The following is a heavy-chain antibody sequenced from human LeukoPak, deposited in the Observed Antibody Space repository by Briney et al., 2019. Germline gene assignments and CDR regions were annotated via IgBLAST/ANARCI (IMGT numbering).Heavy chain of an antibody. CDR2: IYTSGTT. V-gene: IGHV4-4*07. CDR1: GGSISSYY. Sequence: SETLSLTCTVSGGSISSYYWSWIRQPAGKGLEWIGRIYTSGTTTYNPSLKSRVTMSVDTSKNQFSLRLSSVTAADTAVYFCTRDTGTTGEVKFDPWGQGTLVTVSS. D-gene: IGHD4-17*01. J-gene: IGHJ5*02. CDR3: TRDTGTTGEVKFDP.